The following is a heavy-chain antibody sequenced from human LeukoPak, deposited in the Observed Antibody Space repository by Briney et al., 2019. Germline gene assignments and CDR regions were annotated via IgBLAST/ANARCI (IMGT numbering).Heavy chain of an antibody. CDR1: GGSISSYY. V-gene: IGHV4-59*01. J-gene: IGHJ6*02. Sequence: SETLSLTCTVSGGSISSYYWSWIRQPPGKGLEWIGYIYYSGSTNYNPSLKSRVTISVDTSKNQFSLKLSSVTAADTAVYYCARDRDTVTTLPYYYYGMDVWGQGTTVTVSS. CDR2: IYYSGST. D-gene: IGHD4-11*01. CDR3: ARDRDTVTTLPYYYYGMDV.